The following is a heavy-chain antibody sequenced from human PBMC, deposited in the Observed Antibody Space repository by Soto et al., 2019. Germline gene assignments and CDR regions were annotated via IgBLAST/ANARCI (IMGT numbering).Heavy chain of an antibody. CDR1: GFSFGDYW. Sequence: GGSLRLSCAASGFSFGDYWMSWVRQAPGKGLEWVAHMKKDGSETYYVDSVKGRFSVSRDNSKNSLYLQMDSLRAEDTAVYYCAKLGSGYYTGLYFDYWGQGTLVTVSS. J-gene: IGHJ4*02. D-gene: IGHD3-3*01. CDR3: AKLGSGYYTGLYFDY. CDR2: MKKDGSET. V-gene: IGHV3-7*03.